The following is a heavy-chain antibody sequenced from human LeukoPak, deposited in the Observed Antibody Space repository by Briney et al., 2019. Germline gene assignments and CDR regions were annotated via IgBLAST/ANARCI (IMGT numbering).Heavy chain of an antibody. CDR3: ARDWGYSGSYFTQQAEDY. V-gene: IGHV1-2*02. CDR2: INPNSGGT. D-gene: IGHD1-26*01. CDR1: GYTFTGYY. J-gene: IGHJ4*02. Sequence: ASVKVSCKASGYTFTGYYMHWVRQAPGQGLEWMGWINPNSGGTNYAQKFQGRVTMARDTSISTAYMELSRLRSDDTAVYYCARDWGYSGSYFTQQAEDYWGQGTLVTVSS.